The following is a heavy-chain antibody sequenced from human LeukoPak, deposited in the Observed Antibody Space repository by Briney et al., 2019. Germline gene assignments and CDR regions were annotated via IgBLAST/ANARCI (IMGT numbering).Heavy chain of an antibody. CDR2: IRYDGSNK. D-gene: IGHD6-6*01. J-gene: IGHJ3*02. V-gene: IGHV3-30*02. Sequence: GRSLRLSCAASGFTFSSYGMHWVRQAPGKGLEWVAFIRYDGSNKYYADSVKGRFTISRDNSKNTLYLQMNSLRAEDTAVYYCAKDQWQLVLTNDAFDIWGQGTMVTVSS. CDR1: GFTFSSYG. CDR3: AKDQWQLVLTNDAFDI.